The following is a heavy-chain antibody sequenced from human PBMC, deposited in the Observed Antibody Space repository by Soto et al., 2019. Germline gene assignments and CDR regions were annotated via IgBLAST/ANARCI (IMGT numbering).Heavy chain of an antibody. Sequence: QVQLVESGGGVVQPGRSLRLSCAASGFTFRSYAMQWVRQAPDKGLEWVAVISYDGSNKYYADSVKGRFTISRDNSKNTLYLQMNSLTAEDTAVYYCARDQRATTMVRGPYGMDVWGQGTTVTVSS. D-gene: IGHD3-10*01. J-gene: IGHJ6*02. CDR1: GFTFRSYA. CDR3: ARDQRATTMVRGPYGMDV. V-gene: IGHV3-30-3*01. CDR2: ISYDGSNK.